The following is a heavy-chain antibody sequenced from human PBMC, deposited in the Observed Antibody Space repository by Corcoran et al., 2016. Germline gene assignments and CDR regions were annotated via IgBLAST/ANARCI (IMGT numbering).Heavy chain of an antibody. CDR3: ARVLAAVNWFDP. V-gene: IGHV4-39*07. CDR1: GGSISSSSYH. D-gene: IGHD6-13*01. Sequence: QLQLQESGPGLVKPSETLSLTCTVSGGSISSSSYHWGWIRQPPGKGLEWIGSIYYSGSTYYNPSLKSRVTISVDTSKNQFSLKLSSVTAADTAVYYCARVLAAVNWFDPWGQGTLVTVSS. J-gene: IGHJ5*02. CDR2: IYYSGST.